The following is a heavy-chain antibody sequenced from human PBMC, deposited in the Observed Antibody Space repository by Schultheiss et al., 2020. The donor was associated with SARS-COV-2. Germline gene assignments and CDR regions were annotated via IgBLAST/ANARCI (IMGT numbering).Heavy chain of an antibody. D-gene: IGHD3-22*01. J-gene: IGHJ4*02. Sequence: GGSLRLSCMGSGFNFTTSWIAWVRQMPGKGLEWMGIIYPGDSDTRYSPSFQGQVTISADKSISTAYLQWSSLKASDTALYYCVRRGYDSSDYLLINWGQGTLVTVSS. V-gene: IGHV5-51*01. CDR1: GFNFTTSW. CDR3: VRRGYDSSDYLLIN. CDR2: IYPGDSDT.